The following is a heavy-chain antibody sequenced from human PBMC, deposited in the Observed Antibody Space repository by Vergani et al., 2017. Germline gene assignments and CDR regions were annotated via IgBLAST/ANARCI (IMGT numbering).Heavy chain of an antibody. Sequence: EVQLVESGGGVVQPGGSLRLSCAASGFTFDDYAMHWVRQAPGKGLEWVSLISGDGGSTYYAESVKGRFTSSRDNSKNSLYLQMNSLRTEDTALYYCAKVITMIVVYNAFDIWGQGTMVTVSS. CDR3: AKVITMIVVYNAFDI. V-gene: IGHV3-43*02. D-gene: IGHD3-22*01. J-gene: IGHJ3*02. CDR1: GFTFDDYA. CDR2: ISGDGGST.